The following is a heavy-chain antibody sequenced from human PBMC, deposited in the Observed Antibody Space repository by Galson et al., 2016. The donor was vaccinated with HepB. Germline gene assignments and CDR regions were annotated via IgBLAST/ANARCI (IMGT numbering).Heavy chain of an antibody. CDR1: GYSFSNSW. Sequence: QSGAEVKKPGESLKISCPGSGYSFSNSWIGWVRQMPGKGLEWMGRIDPSDSNIKYSPSFEGHVTISADTSTSTAYLQWSSLKASDTATYYCARHYYYTTGYCYGYWGQGTLVAASS. CDR2: IDPSDSNI. D-gene: IGHD3-22*01. CDR3: ARHYYYTTGYCYGY. J-gene: IGHJ4*02. V-gene: IGHV5-10-1*01.